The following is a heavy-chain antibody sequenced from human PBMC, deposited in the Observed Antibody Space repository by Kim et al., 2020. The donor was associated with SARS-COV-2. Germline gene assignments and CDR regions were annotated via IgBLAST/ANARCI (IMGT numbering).Heavy chain of an antibody. Sequence: SETLSLTRAVYGGSFSGYYWSWIRQPPGKGLEWIGEINHSGSTNYNPSLKSRVTISVDTSKNQFSLKLSSVTAADTAVYYCASGERRGGTVAGRNWFDPWGQGTLVTVSS. CDR3: ASGERRGGTVAGRNWFDP. D-gene: IGHD6-19*01. CDR1: GGSFSGYY. V-gene: IGHV4-34*01. J-gene: IGHJ5*02. CDR2: INHSGST.